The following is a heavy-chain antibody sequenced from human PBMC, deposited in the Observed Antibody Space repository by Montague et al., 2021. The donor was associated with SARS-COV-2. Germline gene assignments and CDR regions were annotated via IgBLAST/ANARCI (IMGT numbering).Heavy chain of an antibody. CDR3: ARALFSRRGVYITTYYYSYYMDA. CDR1: GGSFSGFY. D-gene: IGHD3-10*01. J-gene: IGHJ6*03. V-gene: IGHV4-34*01. Sequence: SETLSLTCAVSGGSFSGFYWSWVRQSPGEGLEWIGEINHSGVTNXNPSLKSRVAISVDTSKNQISLKLNSVTAADTAVYYCARALFSRRGVYITTYYYSYYMDAWGTGTTVTVSS. CDR2: INHSGVT.